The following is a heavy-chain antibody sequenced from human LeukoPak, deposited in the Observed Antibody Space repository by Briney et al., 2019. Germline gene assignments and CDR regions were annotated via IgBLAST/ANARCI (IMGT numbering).Heavy chain of an antibody. CDR2: ISSSSSYI. V-gene: IGHV3-21*01. Sequence: GGSLRLSCAASGFTFSSYSMNWVRQAPGKGLEWVSSISSSSSYIYYADSVKGRFTISRDNAKNSLYLQMNNLRAEDTAVYYCARDHPTDYGDSDAFDIWGQGTMVTVSS. CDR1: GFTFSSYS. D-gene: IGHD4-17*01. J-gene: IGHJ3*02. CDR3: ARDHPTDYGDSDAFDI.